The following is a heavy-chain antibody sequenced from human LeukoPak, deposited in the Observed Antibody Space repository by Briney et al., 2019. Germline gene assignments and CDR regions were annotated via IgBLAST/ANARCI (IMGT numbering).Heavy chain of an antibody. Sequence: SETLSLTCTVSGVSISSYYWSWIRQPPGKGLEWIGYIYYSGSTNYNPSLKSRVTISVDTSKNQFSLKLSSVTAADTAVYYCARGFTYYYGSGSYHAFDIWGQGTMVTVSS. CDR2: IYYSGST. V-gene: IGHV4-59*01. D-gene: IGHD3-10*01. J-gene: IGHJ3*02. CDR3: ARGFTYYYGSGSYHAFDI. CDR1: GVSISSYY.